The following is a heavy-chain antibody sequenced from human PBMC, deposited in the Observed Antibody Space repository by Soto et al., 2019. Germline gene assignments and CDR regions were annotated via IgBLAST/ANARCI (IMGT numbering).Heavy chain of an antibody. CDR3: VWDTTVTTPTSYMYV. V-gene: IGHV4-59*01. CDR2: IYYSGST. D-gene: IGHD4-17*01. CDR1: GGSISSYY. Sequence: SETLSLTCTVSGGSISSYYWSWIRQPPGKGLEWIGYIYYSGSTNYNPSLKSRVTISVDTSKNQFSLKLSSVTAADTAVYYCVWDTTVTTPTSYMYVWGKGITVT. J-gene: IGHJ6*03.